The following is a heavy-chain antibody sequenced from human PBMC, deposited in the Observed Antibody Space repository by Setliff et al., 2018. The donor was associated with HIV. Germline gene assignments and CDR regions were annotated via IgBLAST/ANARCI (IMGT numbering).Heavy chain of an antibody. Sequence: ASVKVSCKASGYTFVSYGISWVRQAPGQGLEWMGWISAYNGNTNYAQKFQGRVTMTTDTSTSTAYVELRSLRSDDTAVYYCARSPYYDILTGYYSQYYFDYWGQGTLVTVSS. CDR2: ISAYNGNT. CDR3: ARSPYYDILTGYYSQYYFDY. D-gene: IGHD3-9*01. J-gene: IGHJ4*02. CDR1: GYTFVSYG. V-gene: IGHV1-18*01.